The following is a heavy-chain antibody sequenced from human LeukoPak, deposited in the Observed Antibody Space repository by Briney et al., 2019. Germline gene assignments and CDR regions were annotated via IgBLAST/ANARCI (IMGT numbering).Heavy chain of an antibody. Sequence: SETLSLTCTVSGGSISSYYWSWIRQPPGKGLEWIGYIYYSGSTNYSPSLKSRVTISVDTSKNQFSLKLSSVTAADTAIYYCARVRGDFETDWGQGTLVTVSS. D-gene: IGHD3-16*01. CDR1: GGSISSYY. CDR2: IYYSGST. V-gene: IGHV4-59*01. J-gene: IGHJ1*01. CDR3: ARVRGDFETD.